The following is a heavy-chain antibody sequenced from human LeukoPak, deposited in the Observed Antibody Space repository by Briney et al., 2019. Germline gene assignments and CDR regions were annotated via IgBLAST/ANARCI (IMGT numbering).Heavy chain of an antibody. Sequence: SETLSLTCTVSGGSISSYYWSWIRQPPGKGLEWIGYIYYSGSTNYNPSLKSRVTISVDTSKNQFSLKLSSVTAADTAVYYCARDRVGATVWGQGTLVNVSS. V-gene: IGHV4-59*01. J-gene: IGHJ4*02. CDR3: ARDRVGATV. CDR2: IYYSGST. D-gene: IGHD1-26*01. CDR1: GGSISSYY.